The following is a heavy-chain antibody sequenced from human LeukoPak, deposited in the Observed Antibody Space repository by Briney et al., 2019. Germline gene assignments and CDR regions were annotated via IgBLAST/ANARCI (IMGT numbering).Heavy chain of an antibody. D-gene: IGHD2-15*01. CDR3: ARDSETTPIHVLGY. J-gene: IGHJ4*02. CDR1: GFTFTNYV. Sequence: SLRLSCVVSGFTFTNYVVHWVRQAPGKGLEWVTLVSSDGGIKYYADSVKGRFSVSRDISKNTLYLQMNSLRVDDTAVYYCARDSETTPIHVLGYWGQGTLVTVSS. CDR2: VSSDGGIK. V-gene: IGHV3-30-3*01.